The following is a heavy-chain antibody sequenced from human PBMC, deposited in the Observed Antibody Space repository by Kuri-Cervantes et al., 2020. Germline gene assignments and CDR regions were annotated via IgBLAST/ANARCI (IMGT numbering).Heavy chain of an antibody. J-gene: IGHJ4*02. V-gene: IGHV4-34*11. CDR1: GGSFSGYY. CDR2: IYHSGST. Sequence: ESLKISCAVYGGSFSGYYWGWIRQPPGKGLEWIGSIYHSGSTNYNPSLKSRVTISVDTSKNQFSLKLSSVTAADTAVYYCARDSKDSGFDYWGQGTLVTVSS. CDR3: ARDSKDSGFDY. D-gene: IGHD2-15*01.